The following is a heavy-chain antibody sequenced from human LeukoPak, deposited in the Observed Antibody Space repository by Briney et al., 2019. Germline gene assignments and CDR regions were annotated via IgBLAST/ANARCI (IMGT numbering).Heavy chain of an antibody. D-gene: IGHD1-26*01. Sequence: ASVKVSCKASGYTFTSYYMHWVRQAPGQGLEWMGRINPNSGGTNYAQKFQGRVTMTRDTSISTAYMELSRLRSDDTAVYYCARTIVGATRHDYWGQGTLVTVSS. V-gene: IGHV1-2*06. CDR3: ARTIVGATRHDY. CDR2: INPNSGGT. CDR1: GYTFTSYY. J-gene: IGHJ4*02.